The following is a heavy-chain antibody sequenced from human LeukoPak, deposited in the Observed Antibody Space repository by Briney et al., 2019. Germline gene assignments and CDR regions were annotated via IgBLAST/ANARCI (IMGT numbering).Heavy chain of an antibody. CDR3: AREYSSSWYPNWFDP. CDR2: IYTSGST. Sequence: KISETLSLTCTVSGGSISSGSYYWSWIRQPAGKGLEWIGRIYTSGSTNYNPSLKSRVTISVDTSKNQFSLKLSSVTAADTAVYYCAREYSSSWYPNWFDPWGQGTLVTVSS. D-gene: IGHD6-13*01. CDR1: GGSISSGSYY. J-gene: IGHJ5*02. V-gene: IGHV4-61*02.